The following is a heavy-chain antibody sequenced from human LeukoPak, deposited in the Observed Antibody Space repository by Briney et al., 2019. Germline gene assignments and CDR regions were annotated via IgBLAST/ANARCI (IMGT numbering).Heavy chain of an antibody. Sequence: PGGSLRLSCAASGFTFSSYAMSWVRQAPGKGLEWVSAISGSGGSTYYADSVKGRFTISRDNSRNTLYLQMNSLRAEDTAVYYCAKVKNDILTGYYSKYYYYYMDVWAKGTTVTVSS. V-gene: IGHV3-23*01. D-gene: IGHD3-9*01. CDR2: ISGSGGST. J-gene: IGHJ6*03. CDR3: AKVKNDILTGYYSKYYYYYMDV. CDR1: GFTFSSYA.